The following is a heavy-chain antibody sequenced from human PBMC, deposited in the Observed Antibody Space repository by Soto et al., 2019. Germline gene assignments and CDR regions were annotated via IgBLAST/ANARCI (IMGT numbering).Heavy chain of an antibody. CDR2: IYYSGST. CDR3: ARHMFLEYYDILTGPGAIDN. D-gene: IGHD3-9*01. V-gene: IGHV4-39*01. CDR1: GGSISSSSYS. Sequence: LSLTCTVSGGSISSSSYSWGWIRQPPGKGLQWIGSIYYSGSTYFNPSLKSRVIISVDTSRNQFSLKLSSVTAADTAVYYCARHMFLEYYDILTGPGAIDNWGQGTLVTVSS. J-gene: IGHJ4*02.